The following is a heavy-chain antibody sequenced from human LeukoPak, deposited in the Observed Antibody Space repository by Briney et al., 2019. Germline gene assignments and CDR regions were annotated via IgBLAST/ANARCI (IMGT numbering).Heavy chain of an antibody. V-gene: IGHV4-39*01. CDR1: GGSISSSNYY. Sequence: SETLSLTCTVSGGSISSSNYYWGWIRQPPGKGLEWIGTIYYSGNTFHNPSLKSRVTISVDTSKHQFSLKLSSVTAADTAVYYCARHHSHQFDIWGQGTMVIVSS. CDR2: IYYSGNT. CDR3: ARHHSHQFDI. J-gene: IGHJ3*02. D-gene: IGHD4-11*01.